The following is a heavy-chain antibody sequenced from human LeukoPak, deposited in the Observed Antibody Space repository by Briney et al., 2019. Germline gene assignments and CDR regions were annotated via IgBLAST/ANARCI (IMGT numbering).Heavy chain of an antibody. CDR2: ISSSSSYI. V-gene: IGHV3-21*01. D-gene: IGHD2-15*01. CDR1: GFTFSSYS. Sequence: GGSLRLSCAASGFTFSSYSMNWVRQARGKGLEWVSSISSSSSYIYYADSVKGRFTISRDNAKNSLYLQMNSLRAEDTAVYYCMVVAATKDSFDYWGQGTLVTVSS. CDR3: MVVAATKDSFDY. J-gene: IGHJ4*02.